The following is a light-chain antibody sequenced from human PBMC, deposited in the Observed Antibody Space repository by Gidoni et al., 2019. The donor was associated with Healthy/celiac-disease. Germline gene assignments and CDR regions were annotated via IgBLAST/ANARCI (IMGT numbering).Light chain of an antibody. V-gene: IGKV1-9*01. CDR1: QGISSY. Sequence: DIQLTQSPSFLSASVGDRVTITCRASQGISSYLAWYQQKPGKAPKLLIYAASTLQSGVPSRFSGSGSGTEFTLTISRLQTEDFATYYCQQLNSRLTFGGGTKVEIK. J-gene: IGKJ4*01. CDR2: AAS. CDR3: QQLNSRLT.